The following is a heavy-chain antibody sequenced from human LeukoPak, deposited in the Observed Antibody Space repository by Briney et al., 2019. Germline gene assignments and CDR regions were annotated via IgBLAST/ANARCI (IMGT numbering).Heavy chain of an antibody. J-gene: IGHJ4*02. CDR3: TTAVYSSGLDY. Sequence: GGSLRLSCAASGFTINNAWMSWVRQAPGKGLEWVGRIKSKTDGGTTDYAAPVKDRFTISRDDSKNTLYLQMNSLKTEDTAVYYCTTAVYSSGLDYWGQGTLVTVSS. D-gene: IGHD6-19*01. CDR2: IKSKTDGGTT. CDR1: GFTINNAW. V-gene: IGHV3-15*01.